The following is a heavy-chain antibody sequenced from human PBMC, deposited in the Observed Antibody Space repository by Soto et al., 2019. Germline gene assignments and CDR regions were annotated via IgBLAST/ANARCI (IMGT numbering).Heavy chain of an antibody. J-gene: IGHJ6*02. Sequence: GASVKVSCKASGYTFTSYDINWVRQATGQGLEWMGWMNPNSGNTGYAQKFQGRVTMTRNTSISTAYMELSSLRSEDTAVYYCARTIGGGDYIYYYYYGMDVWGQGTTVTVSS. CDR1: GYTFTSYD. V-gene: IGHV1-8*01. CDR2: MNPNSGNT. D-gene: IGHD4-17*01. CDR3: ARTIGGGDYIYYYYYGMDV.